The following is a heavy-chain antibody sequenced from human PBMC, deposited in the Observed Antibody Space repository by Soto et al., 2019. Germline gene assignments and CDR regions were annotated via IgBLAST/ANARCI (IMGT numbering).Heavy chain of an antibody. Sequence: PSETLSLTCTVSGGSISSYYWSWIRQPPGKGLEWIGYIYYSGSTNYNPSLKSRVTISVDTSKNQFSLKLSSVTAADTAVYYCARQAHIGTTDFDYWGQGTLVTVSS. CDR1: GGSISSYY. CDR3: ARQAHIGTTDFDY. CDR2: IYYSGST. V-gene: IGHV4-59*08. D-gene: IGHD4-17*01. J-gene: IGHJ4*02.